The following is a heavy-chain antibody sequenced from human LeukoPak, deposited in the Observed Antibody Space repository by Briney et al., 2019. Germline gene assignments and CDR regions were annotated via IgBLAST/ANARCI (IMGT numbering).Heavy chain of an antibody. CDR3: ARGSIAAAGTGGMDV. V-gene: IGHV3-33*01. CDR2: IWYDGSNK. CDR1: GFTFSSYG. Sequence: PGRSLRLSCAASGFTFSSYGMHWVRQAPGKGLEWVAVIWYDGSNKYYADSVKGRFTISRDNSKNTLYLQMNSLRAEDTAVYYCARGSIAAAGTGGMDVWGQGTTVTVSS. J-gene: IGHJ6*02. D-gene: IGHD6-13*01.